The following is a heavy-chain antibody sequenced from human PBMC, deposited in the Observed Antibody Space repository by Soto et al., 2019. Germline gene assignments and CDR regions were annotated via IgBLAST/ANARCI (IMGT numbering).Heavy chain of an antibody. J-gene: IGHJ6*02. CDR1: GYAFTSYG. V-gene: IGHV1-18*04. CDR2: INTYNSNT. Sequence: APLVQSGAELKKPGASVKVSCKASGYAFTSYGFSWVRQAPGQGLEWMGRINTYNSNTNYAQNLQGRVTMTTDTTTSTAYMELRSLRSDDTAVYYCARGNRDGLDVWGQGTTVTVSS. CDR3: ARGNRDGLDV.